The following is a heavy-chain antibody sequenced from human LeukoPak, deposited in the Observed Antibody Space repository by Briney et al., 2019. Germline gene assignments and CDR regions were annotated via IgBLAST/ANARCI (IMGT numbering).Heavy chain of an antibody. CDR3: AANGDSSAWHWIY. Sequence: PGGSLRLSCAASGFTFRSYAMSWVRQAPGKGLEWVSAISGSGGSTYYADSVKGRFTISRDNSKNTLYLQMNNLRAEDTAVYYCAANGDSSAWHWIYWGQGTLVTVSS. J-gene: IGHJ4*02. CDR1: GFTFRSYA. D-gene: IGHD6-19*01. V-gene: IGHV3-23*01. CDR2: ISGSGGST.